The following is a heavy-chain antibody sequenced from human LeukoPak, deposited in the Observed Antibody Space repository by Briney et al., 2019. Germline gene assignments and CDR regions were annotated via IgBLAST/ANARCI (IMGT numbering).Heavy chain of an antibody. V-gene: IGHV4-30-2*01. CDR1: GGSISSGGYP. Sequence: SETLSLTCAVSGGSISSGGYPWSWIRQPPGKGLEWIGYIYHSGSTYYNPSLKSRVTISVDRSKNQFSLKLSSVTAADTAVYYCGREYPGGNSRYFEYWGQGTLVTVSS. D-gene: IGHD4-23*01. J-gene: IGHJ4*02. CDR3: GREYPGGNSRYFEY. CDR2: IYHSGST.